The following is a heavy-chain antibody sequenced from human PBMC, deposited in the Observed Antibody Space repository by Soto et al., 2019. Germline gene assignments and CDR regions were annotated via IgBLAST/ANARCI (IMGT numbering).Heavy chain of an antibody. Sequence: QVQLVQSGAEVKKPGSSVKVSCKASGGTFSSYAISWVRQAPGQGLEWMGGIIPIFGTANYAQKFQGRVTITADESTSTSYMELSSLRFEDTAVYYCARVGEGITMVREHYGMDVWGQGTTVTVSS. CDR3: ARVGEGITMVREHYGMDV. CDR2: IIPIFGTA. V-gene: IGHV1-69*12. D-gene: IGHD3-10*01. CDR1: GGTFSSYA. J-gene: IGHJ6*02.